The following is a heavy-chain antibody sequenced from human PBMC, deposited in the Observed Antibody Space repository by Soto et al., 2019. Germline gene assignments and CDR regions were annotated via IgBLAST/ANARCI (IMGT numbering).Heavy chain of an antibody. CDR1: GYTFTSHY. CDR2: INPFGGST. Sequence: ASVKVSFKASGYTFTSHYIHWLRQAPGQGLEWMAIINPFGGSTNYAQRFQGRVTLTMDTSTSTVYMELSSLRSEDTAVYYCARSGYYSGSGSYYFGRDFDSWGQGTLVTVSS. D-gene: IGHD3-10*01. J-gene: IGHJ4*02. CDR3: ARSGYYSGSGSYYFGRDFDS. V-gene: IGHV1-46*01.